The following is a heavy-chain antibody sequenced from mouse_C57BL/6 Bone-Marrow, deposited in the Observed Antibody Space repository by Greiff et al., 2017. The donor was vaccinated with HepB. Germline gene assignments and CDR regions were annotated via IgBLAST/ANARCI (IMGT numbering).Heavy chain of an antibody. D-gene: IGHD1-1*01. CDR1: GYTFTSYW. CDR2: IDPSDSYT. V-gene: IGHV1-69*01. Sequence: QVQLKQPGAELVMPGASVKLSCKASGYTFTSYWMHWVKQRPGQGLEWIGEIDPSDSYTNYNQKYKGKSTLTVDKSSSTAYMQLSSLTSEDSAVYYCARLYYGSSYPAWFGYWGQGTLVTVSA. J-gene: IGHJ3*01. CDR3: ARLYYGSSYPAWFGY.